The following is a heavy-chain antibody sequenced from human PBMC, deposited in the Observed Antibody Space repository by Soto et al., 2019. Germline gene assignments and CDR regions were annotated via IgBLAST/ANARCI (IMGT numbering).Heavy chain of an antibody. CDR3: ASGYDDYYYYGMDV. CDR1: GGSFSGYY. V-gene: IGHV4-34*01. Sequence: SETLSLTCAVYGGSFSGYYWSWIRQPPGKGLEWIGEINHSGSTNYNPSLKSRVTISVDTSKNQFSLKLSSVTAADTAVYYCASGYDDYYYYGMDVWGQGTTVTVSS. D-gene: IGHD5-12*01. CDR2: INHSGST. J-gene: IGHJ6*02.